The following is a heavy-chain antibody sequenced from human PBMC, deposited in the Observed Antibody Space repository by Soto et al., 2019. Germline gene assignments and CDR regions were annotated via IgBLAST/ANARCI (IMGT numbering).Heavy chain of an antibody. CDR1: GFTFSSYS. CDR3: ARGTETYDFWSGYSVYFDY. CDR2: ISSSSSTI. D-gene: IGHD3-3*01. J-gene: IGHJ4*02. Sequence: GGSLRLSCAASGFTFSSYSMNWVRQAPGKGLEWVSYISSSSSTIYYADSVKGRFTISRDNAKNSLYLQMNSLRDEDTAVYYCARGTETYDFWSGYSVYFDYWGQGTLVTVSS. V-gene: IGHV3-48*02.